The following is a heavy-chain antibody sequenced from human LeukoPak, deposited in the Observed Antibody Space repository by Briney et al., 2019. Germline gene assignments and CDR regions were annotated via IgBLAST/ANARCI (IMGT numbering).Heavy chain of an antibody. Sequence: ASVKVSCKASGYTFTGYYMHWVRQAPGQGLEWMGRINPNSGGTNYAQKFQGRVTMTRDTSISTAYMELSRLRADDTAVYYCARDLTMVRGVIITWAGSDDAFDIWGQGTMVTVSS. D-gene: IGHD3-10*01. CDR2: INPNSGGT. J-gene: IGHJ3*02. CDR3: ARDLTMVRGVIITWAGSDDAFDI. V-gene: IGHV1-2*06. CDR1: GYTFTGYY.